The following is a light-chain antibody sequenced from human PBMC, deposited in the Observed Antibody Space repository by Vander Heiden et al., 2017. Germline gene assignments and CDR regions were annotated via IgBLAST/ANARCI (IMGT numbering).Light chain of an antibody. Sequence: QSALTQPPPASGSPGQSVAISCTGTSSDIGSYNFVSWYQQRPGNAPKLMIFEVNKRPSGIPDRFSGSKSGNTASLTVSGLRPEDEANYYCSSYAGSNKVVFGGGTKLTVL. J-gene: IGLJ2*01. CDR3: SSYAGSNKVV. CDR2: EVN. V-gene: IGLV2-8*01. CDR1: SSDIGSYNF.